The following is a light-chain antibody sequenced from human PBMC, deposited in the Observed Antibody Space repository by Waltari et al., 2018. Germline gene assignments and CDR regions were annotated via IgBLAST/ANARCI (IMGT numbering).Light chain of an antibody. CDR3: SSYRGGSGAEVV. CDR2: DVN. CDR1: SSDVGGYNY. Sequence: QSALTQPASVSGSPGQSITISCTGTSSDVGGYNYVSWYQQYPGRAPKLMIYDVNKRPSGFASRFSGSKSGNTASLTISGLQAEDEADYYCSSYRGGSGAEVVFGGGTKLTAL. V-gene: IGLV2-14*03. J-gene: IGLJ2*01.